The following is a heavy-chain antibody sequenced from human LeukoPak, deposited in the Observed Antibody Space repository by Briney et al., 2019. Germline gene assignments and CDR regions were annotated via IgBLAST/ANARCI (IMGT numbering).Heavy chain of an antibody. V-gene: IGHV3-15*01. J-gene: IGHJ4*02. CDR3: TSRKPPI. CDR2: IRSKADGGTT. Sequence: PGGSLRLSCAASGFTFSNAAMSWVRQAPGKGLEWVGRIRSKADGGTTDYAAPVKGRFTISRDDSKNTLYLQMNSLKTEDTAIYYCTSRKPPIWGQGTLVTVSS. CDR1: GFTFSNAA. D-gene: IGHD1-14*01.